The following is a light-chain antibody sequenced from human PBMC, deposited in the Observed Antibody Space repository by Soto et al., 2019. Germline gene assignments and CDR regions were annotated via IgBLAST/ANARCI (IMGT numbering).Light chain of an antibody. V-gene: IGKV3-20*01. J-gene: IGKJ1*01. Sequence: EFVLTQSPGTLSLSPGERATLSCRASQTVRNNYLAWYQQKPGQAPRLLIYGASSRATGLPDRFSGSGSGTDFTLTIRRLEPEDFAVYYCQQYGSSRTFGQGTKVDIK. CDR3: QQYGSSRT. CDR2: GAS. CDR1: QTVRNNY.